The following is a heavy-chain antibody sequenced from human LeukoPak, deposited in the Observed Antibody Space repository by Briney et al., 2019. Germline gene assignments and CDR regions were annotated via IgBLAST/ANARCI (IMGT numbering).Heavy chain of an antibody. V-gene: IGHV1-2*02. CDR2: INPNSGGT. CDR1: GYTFTGYY. Sequence: GASVKVSCKASGYTFTGYYMHWVRQAPGQGLEWMGWINPNSGGTNYAQKFQGRVTMTRDTSISTAYMELSRLRSDDTAVYYCARGDYDSSGYPYYFDYWGQGTLVTVSS. J-gene: IGHJ4*02. CDR3: ARGDYDSSGYPYYFDY. D-gene: IGHD3-22*01.